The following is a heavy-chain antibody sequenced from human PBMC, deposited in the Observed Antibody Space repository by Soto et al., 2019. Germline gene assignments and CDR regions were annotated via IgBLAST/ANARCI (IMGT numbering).Heavy chain of an antibody. Sequence: GASVKVSCKASGFTFTSSAMQWVRQARGQRLEWIGWIVVGSGSTSYAQKFQGRVTMTRDTSTSTVYMELSSLRSEDTAVYYCAILSYYYDSSGYWNYWGQGTLVTVSS. D-gene: IGHD3-22*01. CDR1: GFTFTSSA. V-gene: IGHV1-58*02. CDR2: IVVGSGST. CDR3: AILSYYYDSSGYWNY. J-gene: IGHJ4*02.